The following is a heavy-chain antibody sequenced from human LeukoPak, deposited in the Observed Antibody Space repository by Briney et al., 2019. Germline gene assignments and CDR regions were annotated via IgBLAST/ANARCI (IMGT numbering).Heavy chain of an antibody. V-gene: IGHV3-23*01. J-gene: IGHJ4*02. CDR2: ISGSGGST. CDR3: ARHYGSGSYYPSY. CDR1: RFTFSSYD. D-gene: IGHD1-26*01. Sequence: GGTLRLSCAASRFTFSSYDMSWVRQAPGKGLEWVSAISGSGGSTYYADSVKGRFTISRDNSKNTLYLQMNSLRAEDTAVYYCARHYGSGSYYPSYWGQGTLVTVSS.